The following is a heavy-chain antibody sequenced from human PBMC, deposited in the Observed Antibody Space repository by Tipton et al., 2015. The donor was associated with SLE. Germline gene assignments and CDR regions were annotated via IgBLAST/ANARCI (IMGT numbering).Heavy chain of an antibody. Sequence: KPSETLSLTCAVYGGSFSGYYWSWIRQPPGKGLEWIGEINHSGGTNYNPSLKSRVTISVDTSKNQFSLKLNSVTAADTAVYYCAISPGLDTDYYYNFYMHVWGKATTVSVSS. CDR3: AISPGLDTDYYYNFYMHV. V-gene: IGHV4-34*01. D-gene: IGHD3/OR15-3a*01. CDR2: INHSGGT. CDR1: GGSFSGYY. J-gene: IGHJ6*03.